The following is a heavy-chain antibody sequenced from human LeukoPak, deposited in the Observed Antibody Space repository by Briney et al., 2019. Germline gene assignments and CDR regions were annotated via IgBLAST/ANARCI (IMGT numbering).Heavy chain of an antibody. CDR2: MNPNSGNT. V-gene: IGHV1-8*01. J-gene: IGHJ6*02. CDR3: ARGRVITYYDFWSGPNYGMDV. D-gene: IGHD3-3*01. CDR1: GYTFTSYD. Sequence: ASVKASCKASGYTFTSYDINWVRQATGQGLEWMGWMNPNSGNTGYAQKFQGRVTMTRNTSISTAYMELSSLRSEDTAVYYCARGRVITYYDFWSGPNYGMDVWGQGTTVTVSS.